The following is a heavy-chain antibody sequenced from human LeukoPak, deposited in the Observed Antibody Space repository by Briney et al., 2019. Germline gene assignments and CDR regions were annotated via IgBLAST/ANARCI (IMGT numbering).Heavy chain of an antibody. CDR2: ISGSGGST. D-gene: IGHD3-16*01. CDR1: GFTFSSYA. V-gene: IGHV3-23*01. Sequence: GGSLRLSCAASGFTFSSYAMSWVRQAPGKGLEWVSAISGSGGSTYYADSVKGRFTISRDNAKNSLYLQMNSLRAEDTAVYCARDGTAAWGRFDPWGQGTLVTVSS. J-gene: IGHJ5*02. CDR3: ARDGTAAWGRFDP.